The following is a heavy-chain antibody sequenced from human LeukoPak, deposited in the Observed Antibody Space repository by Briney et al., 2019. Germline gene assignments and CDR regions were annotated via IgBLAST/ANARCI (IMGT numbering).Heavy chain of an antibody. J-gene: IGHJ5*02. CDR2: IIPIFGTA. CDR1: GGTFSNYA. D-gene: IGHD6-6*01. Sequence: EASVKVSCKASGGTFSNYAISWVRQAPGQGLEWMGGIIPIFGTANYAQKFQARVTITADKSTSTAYMELSSLISEDTAVYYCARDAEYSSLYNWFDPWGQGTLVTVSS. V-gene: IGHV1-69*06. CDR3: ARDAEYSSLYNWFDP.